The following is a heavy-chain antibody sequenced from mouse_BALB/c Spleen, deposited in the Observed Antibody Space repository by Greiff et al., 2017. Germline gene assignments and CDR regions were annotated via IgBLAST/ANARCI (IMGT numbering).Heavy chain of an antibody. CDR2: ISNGGGST. CDR1: GFTFSSYT. J-gene: IGHJ4*01. CDR3: ARHYYGSSYDAMDY. Sequence: EVMLVESGGGLVQPGGSLKLSCAASGFTFSSYTMSWVRQTPEKRLEWVAYISNGGGSTYYPDTVKGRFTISRDNAKNTLYLQMSSLKCEDTAMYYCARHYYGSSYDAMDYWGQGTSVTVSS. V-gene: IGHV5-12-2*01. D-gene: IGHD1-1*01.